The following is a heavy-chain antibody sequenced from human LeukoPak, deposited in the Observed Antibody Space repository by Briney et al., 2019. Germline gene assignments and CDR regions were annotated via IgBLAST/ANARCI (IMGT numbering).Heavy chain of an antibody. CDR3: ARTGRVGANDLDP. V-gene: IGHV4-59*01. D-gene: IGHD1-26*01. Sequence: KPSETLSLTCTVSGGSISSYYWSWIRQPPGKGLEWIEYIYYSGSTNYNPSLKSRVTMSVDTSKNQFSLKLSSVTAADTAVYYCARTGRVGANDLDPWGQGTLVTVSS. J-gene: IGHJ5*02. CDR1: GGSISSYY. CDR2: IYYSGST.